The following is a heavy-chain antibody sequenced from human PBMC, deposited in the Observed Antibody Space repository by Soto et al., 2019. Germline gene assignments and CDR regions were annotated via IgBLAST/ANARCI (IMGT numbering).Heavy chain of an antibody. CDR2: VYPEDSDV. V-gene: IGHV5-51*01. D-gene: IGHD1-26*01. CDR3: ARSDTGSRHLDVFYW. J-gene: IGHJ3*01. Sequence: GESLKISCQGSGFRFKNYWIAWVRHMPGKALEWMGVVYPEDSDVRYISSFQSQVTISVDKSINTSYLHWASLKSSDTGIYYCARSDTGSRHLDVFYWWGKGTVVPVSS. CDR1: GFRFKNYW.